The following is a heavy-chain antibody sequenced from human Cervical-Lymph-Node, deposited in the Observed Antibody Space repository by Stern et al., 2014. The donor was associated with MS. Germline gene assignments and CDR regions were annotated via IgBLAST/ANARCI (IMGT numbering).Heavy chain of an antibody. CDR1: GYTLSGYY. D-gene: IGHD3-10*01. V-gene: IGHV1-2*04. J-gene: IGHJ4*02. CDR3: ARDLTGGRFDY. Sequence: QVQLLQSGSAVKKPGASVKVSCKASGYTLSGYYMPRVRQAPRHGLAWMGWINPNRGGTNYAQKFQGWVTMNRDTSISTAYMELSRLRSDDTAVYYCARDLTGGRFDYWGQGTLVTVSS. CDR2: INPNRGGT.